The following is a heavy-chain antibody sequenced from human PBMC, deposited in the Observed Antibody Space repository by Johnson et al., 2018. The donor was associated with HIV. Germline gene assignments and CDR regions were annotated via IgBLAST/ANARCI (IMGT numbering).Heavy chain of an antibody. CDR2: IYYDGSNK. J-gene: IGHJ3*02. CDR3: AAPRESRIGYDLDAFDI. CDR1: GFTFSSYG. D-gene: IGHD5-12*01. V-gene: IGHV3-33*01. Sequence: QMQLVESGGGVVQPGRSLRLSCAASGFTFSSYGMHWVRQAPGKGLEWVAVIYYDGSNKYYADSMKGRFTISRDNYQNTLYLQTNSLRAEDTAVYYCAAPRESRIGYDLDAFDIWGQGTMVTVSS.